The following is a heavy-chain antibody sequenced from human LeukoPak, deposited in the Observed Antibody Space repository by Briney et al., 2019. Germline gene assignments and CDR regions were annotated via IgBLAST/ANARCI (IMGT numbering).Heavy chain of an antibody. D-gene: IGHD3-3*01. CDR3: AKDLRYDFWSGYYTPGFFY. CDR2: ISGSGGST. CDR1: GFTFSSYA. V-gene: IGHV3-23*01. J-gene: IGHJ4*02. Sequence: PGGSLRLSCAASGFTFSSYAMSWVRQAPGKGLEWVSAISGSGGSTYYADSVKGRFTISRDNSKNTLYLQMNSLRAEDTAVYYCAKDLRYDFWSGYYTPGFFYWGQGTLVTVSP.